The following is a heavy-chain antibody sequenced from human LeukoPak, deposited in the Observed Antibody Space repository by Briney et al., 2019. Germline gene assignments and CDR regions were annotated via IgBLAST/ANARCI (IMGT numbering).Heavy chain of an antibody. CDR2: ICPGASDT. J-gene: IGHJ6*02. V-gene: IGHV5-51*01. Sequence: GESLKISCKGSEYSFSTYWIAWVRQMPGRGLEWMGIICPGASDTRYSPSFQGQVTISADKSISTAYLQWSSLKASDTAMYYCARGKLERAYYYGMDVWGQGTTVTVSS. D-gene: IGHD1-1*01. CDR3: ARGKLERAYYYGMDV. CDR1: EYSFSTYW.